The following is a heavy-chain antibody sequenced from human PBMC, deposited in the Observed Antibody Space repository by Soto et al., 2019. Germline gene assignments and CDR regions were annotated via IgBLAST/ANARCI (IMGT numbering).Heavy chain of an antibody. V-gene: IGHV4-31*03. CDR3: ARATGTLRSRNCDY. D-gene: IGHD1-1*01. CDR2: IYHTGST. CDR1: GGSISTVGHY. J-gene: IGHJ4*02. Sequence: TLSLTCSVSGGSISTVGHYWTWIRQPPGKGLEWIGSIYHTGSTYYSKSLRSRLTMSVDTSKSQFSLRLSSVTAADTAVYYCARATGTLRSRNCDYWGQGSLVTVSS.